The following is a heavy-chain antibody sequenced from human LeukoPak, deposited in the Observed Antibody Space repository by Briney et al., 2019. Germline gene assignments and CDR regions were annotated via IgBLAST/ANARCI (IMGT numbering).Heavy chain of an antibody. CDR3: ARMLSGYYYYYMDV. D-gene: IGHD2-8*01. Sequence: SETLSLTCTVSGGSISSGDYYWSWIRQPPGKGLEWIGYIYYSGSTYYNPSLKSRVTISGDTSKSQFSLKLSSVTAADTAVYYCARMLSGYYYYYMDVWGKGTTVTVSS. CDR2: IYYSGST. J-gene: IGHJ6*03. V-gene: IGHV4-30-4*02. CDR1: GGSISSGDYY.